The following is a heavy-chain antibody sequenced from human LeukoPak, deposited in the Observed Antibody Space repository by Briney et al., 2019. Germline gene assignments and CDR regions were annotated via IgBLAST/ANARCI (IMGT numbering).Heavy chain of an antibody. D-gene: IGHD3-3*01. V-gene: IGHV3-53*05. Sequence: QPGGSLRLSCAASGFTVSSNYMSWVRQAPGKGLEWVSVIYSGGSTYYADSVKGRFTISRDNSKNTLYLQMNSLRAEDTAVYYCAKDFRSVDFWSGPMPYYGMDVWGQGTTVTVSS. CDR2: IYSGGST. CDR1: GFTVSSNY. J-gene: IGHJ6*02. CDR3: AKDFRSVDFWSGPMPYYGMDV.